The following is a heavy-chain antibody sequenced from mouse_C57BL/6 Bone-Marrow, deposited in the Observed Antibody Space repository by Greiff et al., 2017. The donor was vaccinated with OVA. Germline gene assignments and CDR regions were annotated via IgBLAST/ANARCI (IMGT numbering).Heavy chain of an antibody. CDR1: GYTFTSYG. CDR2: IYPRSGNT. J-gene: IGHJ2*01. Sequence: VQGVESGAELARPGASVKLSCKASGYTFTSYGISWVKQRTGQGLEWIGEIYPRSGNTYYNEKFKGKATLTADKSSSTAYMELRSLTSEDSAVDFCARGGTGTAGCDYWGQGTTLTVSS. V-gene: IGHV1-81*01. CDR3: ARGGTGTAGCDY. D-gene: IGHD4-1*01.